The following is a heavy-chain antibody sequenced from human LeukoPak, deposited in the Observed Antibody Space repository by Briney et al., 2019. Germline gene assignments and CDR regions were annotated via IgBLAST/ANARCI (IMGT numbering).Heavy chain of an antibody. D-gene: IGHD1-26*01. Sequence: SETLSLTCTVSGGSFSSYYWSWIRQPPGKGLQWIGYVYYSGSTNYNPSLKSRVTMSIDASRNQFSLKLSSVTAADTAVYYCARLRGATKLFDYWGQGTLVTVSS. CDR3: ARLRGATKLFDY. J-gene: IGHJ4*02. CDR2: VYYSGST. CDR1: GGSFSSYY. V-gene: IGHV4-59*08.